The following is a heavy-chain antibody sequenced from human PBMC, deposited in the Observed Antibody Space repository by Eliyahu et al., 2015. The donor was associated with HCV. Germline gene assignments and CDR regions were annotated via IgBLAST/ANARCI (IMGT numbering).Heavy chain of an antibody. CDR1: GFTFNSYV. CDR3: ARGTTNHYFDY. J-gene: IGHJ4*02. V-gene: IGHV3-30*04. D-gene: IGHD1-1*01. CDR2: ISYDGSNQ. Sequence: QVQLVESGGGVVQPGRSLRLSCAASGFTFNSYVIHWVRQAPGQGLGGGGAISYDGSNQFYADSVKGRFTISRDNSKSTLYLQMNSLRVEDTAVYFCARGTTNHYFDYWGQGTLVTVSS.